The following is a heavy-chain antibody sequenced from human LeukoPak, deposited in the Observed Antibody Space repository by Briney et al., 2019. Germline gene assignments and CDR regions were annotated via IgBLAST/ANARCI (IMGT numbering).Heavy chain of an antibody. V-gene: IGHV4-38-2*02. CDR3: ARDLGVIVVVPAAIQGWFDP. J-gene: IGHJ5*02. Sequence: SETLSLTCTVSGYSISSGYYWGWIRQPPGKGLEWIGSIYHSGSTYYNPSLKSRVTISVDTSKNQFSLRLSSVTAADTAVYYCARDLGVIVVVPAAIQGWFDPWGQGTLVTVSS. CDR2: IYHSGST. D-gene: IGHD2-2*02. CDR1: GYSISSGYY.